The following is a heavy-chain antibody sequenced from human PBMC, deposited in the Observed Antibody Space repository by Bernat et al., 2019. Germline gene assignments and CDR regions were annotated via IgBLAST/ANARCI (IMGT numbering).Heavy chain of an antibody. CDR2: IYYSGIT. V-gene: IGHV4-39*01. Sequence: QLQLQESGPGLVKPSETLSLTCTVSGDSINSIHYYWGWIRQPPGMGLEWIGSIYYSGITYNNPSLKSRVTISMDTSNNQFSLKLSSVTAADAAVYYCARHAYSSSLYRYFHHWGQGTLVTVSS. J-gene: IGHJ1*01. D-gene: IGHD2-15*01. CDR3: ARHAYSSSLYRYFHH. CDR1: GDSINSIHYY.